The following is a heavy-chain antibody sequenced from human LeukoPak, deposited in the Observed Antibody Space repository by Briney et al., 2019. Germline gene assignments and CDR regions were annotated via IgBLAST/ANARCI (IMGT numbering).Heavy chain of an antibody. CDR2: IYYSGST. J-gene: IGHJ4*02. CDR3: ARTYYDILTGRTFDY. CDR1: GFTFSSCW. D-gene: IGHD3-9*01. Sequence: GSLRLSCAASGFTFSSCWMSWVRQAPGKGLEWIGSIYYSGSTYYNPSLKSRVTISVDTSKNQFSLKLSSVTAADTAVYYCARTYYDILTGRTFDYWGQGTLVTVSS. V-gene: IGHV4-39*01.